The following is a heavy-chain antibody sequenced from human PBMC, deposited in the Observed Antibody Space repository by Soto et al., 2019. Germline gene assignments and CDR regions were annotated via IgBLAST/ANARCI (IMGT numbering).Heavy chain of an antibody. V-gene: IGHV1-8*01. Sequence: RASVKVSCKAPGYTFTSYDINWVRQATGQGLEWMGWMNPNSGNTGYAQKFQGRVTMTRNTSISTAYMELSSLRSEDTAVYYCAREAWVPTYYDFWSGPTPSGGMDVWGQGTTVTVSS. CDR3: AREAWVPTYYDFWSGPTPSGGMDV. CDR1: GYTFTSYD. CDR2: MNPNSGNT. D-gene: IGHD3-3*01. J-gene: IGHJ6*02.